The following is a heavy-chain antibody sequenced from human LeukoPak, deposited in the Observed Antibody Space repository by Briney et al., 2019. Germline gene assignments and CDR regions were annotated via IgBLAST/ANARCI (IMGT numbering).Heavy chain of an antibody. D-gene: IGHD6-6*01. CDR2: MSGSGGST. Sequence: PGPSLRLSRAASGFIFSSTAMRSVRPPPRRGLEWVSTMSGSGGSTYYADPVKGRFTISRDNSKNTLYLQMNSLRAEDTAVYYCAKDHQNQLVPLDYWGQGTLVTVSS. V-gene: IGHV3-23*01. J-gene: IGHJ4*02. CDR1: GFIFSSTA. CDR3: AKDHQNQLVPLDY.